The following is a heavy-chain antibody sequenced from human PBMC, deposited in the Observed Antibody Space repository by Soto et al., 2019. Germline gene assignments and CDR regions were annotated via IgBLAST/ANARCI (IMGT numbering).Heavy chain of an antibody. CDR2: IYYSGST. CDR3: ARDLSNYDFWSGYSAADYGMDV. CDR1: GGSISSGGYY. D-gene: IGHD3-3*01. V-gene: IGHV4-31*03. J-gene: IGHJ6*02. Sequence: PSETLSLTCTVSGGSISSGGYYWSWIRQHPGKDLEWIGYIYYSGSTYYNPSLKSRVTISVDTSKNQFSLKLSSVTAADTAVYYCARDLSNYDFWSGYSAADYGMDVWGQGTTVTVSS.